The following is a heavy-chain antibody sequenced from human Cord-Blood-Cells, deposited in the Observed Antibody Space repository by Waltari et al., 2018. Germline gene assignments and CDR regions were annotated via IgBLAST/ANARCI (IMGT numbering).Heavy chain of an antibody. CDR2: IYYSGST. Sequence: QLQLQESGPGLVKPSETLSLTCTVSSGSLSSSSYYWGWLRQPPGKGLEWIGSIYYSGSTYYSPSLKSRVTISVDTSKNQFSLKLSSVTAADTAVYYCARAYSSSYYFDYWGQGTLVTVSS. V-gene: IGHV4-39*01. D-gene: IGHD6-6*01. J-gene: IGHJ4*02. CDR1: SGSLSSSSYY. CDR3: ARAYSSSYYFDY.